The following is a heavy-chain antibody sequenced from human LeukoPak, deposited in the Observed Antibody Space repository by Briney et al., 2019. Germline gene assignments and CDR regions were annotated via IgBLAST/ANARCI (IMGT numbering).Heavy chain of an antibody. CDR2: IYFTGST. CDR3: ARQKTGDGRVD. J-gene: IGHJ4*02. CDR1: GDSISTSGYF. V-gene: IGHV4-39*01. D-gene: IGHD7-27*01. Sequence: SETLSLTCTVSGDSISTSGYFWVWIRQPPGKGLEWIGCIYFTGSTYYTPSLKSRVTISGDASKNQFSLKLSSVTAADTAVYFCARQKTGDGRVDWGQGTLVTVPS.